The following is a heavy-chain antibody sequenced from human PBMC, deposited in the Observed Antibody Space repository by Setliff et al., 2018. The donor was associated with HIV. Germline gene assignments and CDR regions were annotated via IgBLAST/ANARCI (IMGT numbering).Heavy chain of an antibody. J-gene: IGHJ4*02. V-gene: IGHV1-46*01. D-gene: IGHD3-10*01. CDR1: GYTLTSHY. CDR3: AREYDVLLWIGSQYGRGNLDS. Sequence: ASVKVSCKASGYTLTSHYMHWVRQAPGQGLEWMGIINPSVGSTSYAQKFQGRVTMTRDTSTSTVYMELSSLRSEDTAVYYCAREYDVLLWIGSQYGRGNLDSWGQGTPVTVSS. CDR2: INPSVGST.